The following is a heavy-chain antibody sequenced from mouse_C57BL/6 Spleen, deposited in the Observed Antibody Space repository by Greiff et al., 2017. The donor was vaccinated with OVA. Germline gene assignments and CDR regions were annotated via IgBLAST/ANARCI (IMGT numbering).Heavy chain of an antibody. CDR3: ARSGYYGSSYEYFDV. CDR1: GYTFTSYW. J-gene: IGHJ1*03. Sequence: VQLQQPGAELVMPGASVKLSCKASGYTFTSYWMHWVKQRPGQGLEWIGEIDPSDSYTNYNQKFKGKSTLTVDKSSSTAYMQLSSLTSEDSAVYYCARSGYYGSSYEYFDVWGTGTTVTVSS. D-gene: IGHD1-1*01. V-gene: IGHV1-69*01. CDR2: IDPSDSYT.